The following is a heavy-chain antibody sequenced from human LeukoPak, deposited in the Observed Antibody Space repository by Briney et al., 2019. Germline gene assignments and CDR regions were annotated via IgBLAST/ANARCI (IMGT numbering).Heavy chain of an antibody. CDR1: GFTFSSYE. Sequence: RSGGSLSLSCAASGFTFSSYEMTWIRQAPGRGLEWVSYISRSGSTTYYADSVKGRFTISRDNAKNSLYLQMNTLRVEDTAVYYCARGASVAGYGYWGQGTLVTVSS. D-gene: IGHD6-19*01. V-gene: IGHV3-48*03. CDR2: ISRSGSTT. CDR3: ARGASVAGYGY. J-gene: IGHJ4*02.